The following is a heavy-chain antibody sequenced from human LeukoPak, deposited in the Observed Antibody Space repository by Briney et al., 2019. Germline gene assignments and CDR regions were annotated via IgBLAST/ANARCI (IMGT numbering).Heavy chain of an antibody. J-gene: IGHJ4*02. D-gene: IGHD1-26*01. CDR3: ARGVSTRKWGLLKTDLDY. CDR1: GFAFGSYA. Sequence: PVRSVRLSWAASGFAFGSYAMGWGRQATGKGLEWVAVISYDGSNKYYADSVKGRFTISRDNSKNTLYLQMNSLRAEDTAVYYCARGVSTRKWGLLKTDLDYWGQGTLVTVSS. CDR2: ISYDGSNK. V-gene: IGHV3-30-3*01.